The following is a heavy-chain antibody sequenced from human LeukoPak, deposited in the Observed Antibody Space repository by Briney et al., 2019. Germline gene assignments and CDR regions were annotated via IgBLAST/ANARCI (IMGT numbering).Heavy chain of an antibody. V-gene: IGHV4-61*02. D-gene: IGHD3-22*01. CDR3: ARDRYYYDSSARYFDY. Sequence: RASQTLSLTCTVSGGSISSGSYYWSWIRQPAGKGLEWIGRIYTSGSTNYSPSLKSRVTMSVDTSKNQFSLKLSSVTAADTAVYYCARDRYYYDSSARYFDYWGQGTLVTVSS. CDR2: IYTSGST. J-gene: IGHJ4*02. CDR1: GGSISSGSYY.